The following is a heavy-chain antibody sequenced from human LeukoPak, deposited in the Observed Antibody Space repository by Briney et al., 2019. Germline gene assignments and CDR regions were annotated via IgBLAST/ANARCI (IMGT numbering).Heavy chain of an antibody. CDR2: ISGNSGSI. J-gene: IGHJ4*02. D-gene: IGHD3-10*01. CDR1: GFTFDEYA. V-gene: IGHV3-9*01. CDR3: ARAMVRGVSDY. Sequence: PGRSLRLSCAASGFTFDEYAMHWVRHAPGKGLEWVSGISGNSGSIGYADSVKGRFTISRDKAKNSLYLQMNSLRAEDTAVYYCARAMVRGVSDYWGQGTLVTVSS.